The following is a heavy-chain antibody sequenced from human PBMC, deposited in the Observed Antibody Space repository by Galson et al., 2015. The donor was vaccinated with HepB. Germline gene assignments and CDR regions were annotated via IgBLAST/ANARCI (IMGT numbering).Heavy chain of an antibody. J-gene: IGHJ6*02. Sequence: SVKVSCKASGYTFTSYYMHWVRQAPGQGLEWMGIINPSGGSTSYAQKFQGRVTMTRDTSTSTVYMELSSLRSEDTAVYYCARESSGVWGYYYYGMDVWGQGTTVTVSS. V-gene: IGHV1-46*01. D-gene: IGHD3-16*01. CDR1: GYTFTSYY. CDR3: ARESSGVWGYYYYGMDV. CDR2: INPSGGST.